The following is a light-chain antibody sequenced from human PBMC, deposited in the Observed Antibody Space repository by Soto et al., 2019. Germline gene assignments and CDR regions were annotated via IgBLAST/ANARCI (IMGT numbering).Light chain of an antibody. Sequence: QLVLTQPPSVSEAPRQRVTISCSGSSSNIGENAVNWFQQLPGKAPKLLIYLDDLLPSGVSDRFSGSKSGTSASLAISGLRSEDEADYYCAAWDNSLNGVVFGGGTKLTVL. CDR2: LDD. CDR1: SSNIGENA. V-gene: IGLV1-36*01. CDR3: AAWDNSLNGVV. J-gene: IGLJ3*02.